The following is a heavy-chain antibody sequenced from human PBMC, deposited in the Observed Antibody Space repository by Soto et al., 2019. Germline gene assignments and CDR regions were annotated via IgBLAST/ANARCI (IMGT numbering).Heavy chain of an antibody. CDR2: IYYSGST. V-gene: IGHV4-59*01. Sequence: LSLTCTVSGGSISSYYWSWIRQPPGKGLEWIGYIYYSGSTNYNPSLKSRVTISVDTSKNQFSLKLSSVTAADTAVYYCARGYYDFWSGYYYYYGMDVWGQGTTVTVS. CDR3: ARGYYDFWSGYYYYYGMDV. J-gene: IGHJ6*02. CDR1: GGSISSYY. D-gene: IGHD3-3*01.